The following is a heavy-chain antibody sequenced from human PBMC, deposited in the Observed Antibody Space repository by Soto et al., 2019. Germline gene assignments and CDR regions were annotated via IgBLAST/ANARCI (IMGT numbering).Heavy chain of an antibody. CDR2: ISGGSSFI. V-gene: IGHV3-21*06. CDR3: ARGEGMDV. CDR1: GFTFSSYS. Sequence: EVQLVESGGGLVKPGGSLRLSCAASGFTFSSYSMNWVRQAPGKGLEWVSSISGGSSFIYYADSVKGRFTIARDSAKNSRSLQMNGVRAEETAVYYCARGEGMDVWGQGTTVTVSS. J-gene: IGHJ6*02.